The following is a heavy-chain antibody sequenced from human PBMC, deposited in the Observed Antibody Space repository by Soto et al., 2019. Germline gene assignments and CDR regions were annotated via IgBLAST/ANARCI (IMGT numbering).Heavy chain of an antibody. CDR1: KFSFNNYW. J-gene: IGHJ5*01. V-gene: IGHV3-74*03. D-gene: IGHD5-12*01. Sequence: PGGSLRLSCAASKFSFNNYWMHWVRQVPGKGPVWVSRINHDGSRTEYADSVKGRFTTSRDNTKNTLYLQMNSLRVDDTAMYYCVREPWGFSGTWYDYWGEGTLVTVSS. CDR2: INHDGSRT. CDR3: VREPWGFSGTWYDY.